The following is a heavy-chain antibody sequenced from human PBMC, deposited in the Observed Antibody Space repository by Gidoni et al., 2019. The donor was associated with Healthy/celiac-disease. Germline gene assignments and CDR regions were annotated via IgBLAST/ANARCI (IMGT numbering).Heavy chain of an antibody. CDR1: GFTFSSYA. CDR3: APLRRGPPPFDY. V-gene: IGHV3-23*01. Sequence: EVQLLESGGGLVQPGGSLRLSCADSGFTFSSYAMSWVRQAPGKGLEWVSAISGSGGSTYYADSVKGRFTISRDNSKNTLYLQMNSLRAEDTAVYYCAPLRRGPPPFDYWGQGTLVTVSS. J-gene: IGHJ4*02. CDR2: ISGSGGST. D-gene: IGHD1-26*01.